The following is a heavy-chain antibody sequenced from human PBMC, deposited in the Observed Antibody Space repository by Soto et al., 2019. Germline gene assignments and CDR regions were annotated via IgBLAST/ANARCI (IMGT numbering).Heavy chain of an antibody. D-gene: IGHD6-13*01. Sequence: GSLKISCKGSGYSFTSYWIGWVRQMLGKGLEGMGIIYPGDSDTRYSPSFQGQVTISADKSISTAYLQWSSLKVSDTAMYYCARTAAAGKYYYGMDVWGQGTTVTVSS. V-gene: IGHV5-51*01. CDR1: GYSFTSYW. CDR2: IYPGDSDT. J-gene: IGHJ6*02. CDR3: ARTAAAGKYYYGMDV.